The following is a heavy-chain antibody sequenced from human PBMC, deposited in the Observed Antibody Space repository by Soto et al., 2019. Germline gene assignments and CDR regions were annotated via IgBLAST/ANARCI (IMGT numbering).Heavy chain of an antibody. J-gene: IGHJ3*01. D-gene: IGHD6-13*01. CDR2: IKQDGSEK. CDR3: ARAIISAGGR. V-gene: IGHV3-7*04. CDR1: GFTCTTYW. Sequence: PGGSLRLSCAASGFTCTTYWMTWVRQAPGKVLEWVATIKQDGSEKYYVDSVRGRFTISRDNAKNSLYLQMTSLRAEDTAVYYCARAIISAGGRWGQGKMVTVSS.